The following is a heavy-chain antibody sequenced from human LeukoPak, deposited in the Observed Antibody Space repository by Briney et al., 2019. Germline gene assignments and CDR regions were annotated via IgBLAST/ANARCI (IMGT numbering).Heavy chain of an antibody. CDR3: VKDRIEGRSGWYYFDY. D-gene: IGHD6-19*01. CDR1: GFTFSSYA. CDR2: ISYDGGNK. V-gene: IGHV3-30*04. J-gene: IGHJ4*02. Sequence: GGSLRLSCADTGFTFSSYAMHWVRQAPGKGLEWVAVISYDGGNKYYADSVKGRFTISRDNSKNTLYLQMNSLRAEDTAVYYCVKDRIEGRSGWYYFDYWGQGTLVTVSS.